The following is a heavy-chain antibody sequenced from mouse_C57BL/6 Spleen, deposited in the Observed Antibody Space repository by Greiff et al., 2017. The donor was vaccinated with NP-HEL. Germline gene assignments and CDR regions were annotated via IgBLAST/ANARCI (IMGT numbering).Heavy chain of an antibody. V-gene: IGHV1-82*01. J-gene: IGHJ3*01. CDR2: IYPGDGDT. CDR3: AREDGSSFY. D-gene: IGHD1-1*01. CDR1: GYAFSSSW. Sequence: QVQLQQSGPELVKPGASVKISCKASGYAFSSSWMNWVKQRPGKGLEWIGRIYPGDGDTNYNGKFKGKATLTADKSSSTAYMQLSSLTSEDSAVYFCAREDGSSFYWGQGTRVTVSA.